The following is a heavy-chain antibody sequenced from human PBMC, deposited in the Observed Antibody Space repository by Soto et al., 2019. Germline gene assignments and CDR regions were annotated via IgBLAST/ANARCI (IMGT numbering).Heavy chain of an antibody. V-gene: IGHV4-59*01. D-gene: IGHD1-26*01. J-gene: IGHJ5*02. CDR1: GDSISSYY. CDR3: ARDRERFDP. CDR2: IYYTGST. Sequence: KASETLSLTCTVSGDSISSYYWSWIRQPPGKGLEWIGYIYYTGSTNYNPSLKSRVSISVDTSKNQFSLKLTSVTAADTAVYYRARDRERFDPWGQGTLVTVS.